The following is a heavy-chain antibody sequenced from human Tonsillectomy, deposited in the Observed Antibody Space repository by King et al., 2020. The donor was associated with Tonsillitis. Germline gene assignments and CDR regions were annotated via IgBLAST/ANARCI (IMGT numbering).Heavy chain of an antibody. Sequence: QLQESGPGLVKPSETLSLTCAVSGYSISSGYYWGWIRQPPGKGLEWIGSIYHSGSTYYNPSLKSRVTISVDTSKNQFSLKLSSVTAADTAVYYLASLPNYWGQGTLVTVSS. CDR1: GYSISSGYY. CDR3: ASLPNY. J-gene: IGHJ4*02. CDR2: IYHSGST. V-gene: IGHV4-38-2*01.